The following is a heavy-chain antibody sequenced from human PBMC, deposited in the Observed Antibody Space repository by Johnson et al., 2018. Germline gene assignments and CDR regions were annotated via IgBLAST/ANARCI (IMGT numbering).Heavy chain of an antibody. Sequence: QVQLVQSGAEVKKPGASVKVSCKASGYTFTAYPIHWVRQAPGQRLEWMGWIHAGTGNTKYSQKFQGRVSITRDTSASTAYMELSSLSSEDTALYYCARGMADVEGVLYHNYYYYMDVWGKGTTVIVSS. J-gene: IGHJ6*03. CDR3: ARGMADVEGVLYHNYYYYMDV. CDR2: IHAGTGNT. CDR1: GYTFTAYP. D-gene: IGHD5-24*01. V-gene: IGHV1-3*01.